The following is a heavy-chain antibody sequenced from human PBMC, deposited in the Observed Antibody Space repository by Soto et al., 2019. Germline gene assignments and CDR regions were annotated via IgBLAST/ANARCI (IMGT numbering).Heavy chain of an antibody. CDR3: ARREGQAGTSQH. V-gene: IGHV4-39*01. CDR1: GGSISSSSFS. D-gene: IGHD1-1*01. CDR2: IFYSGST. Sequence: QLQLQESGPGLVKSSEILSLTCTVSGGSISSSSFSWDWIRQPPGKGLEWIGSIFYSGSTYYNPSLKSRVTITFDTAKNQFSLELSSGPAADTALYYCARREGQAGTSQHWGQGTLVTVSS. J-gene: IGHJ1*01.